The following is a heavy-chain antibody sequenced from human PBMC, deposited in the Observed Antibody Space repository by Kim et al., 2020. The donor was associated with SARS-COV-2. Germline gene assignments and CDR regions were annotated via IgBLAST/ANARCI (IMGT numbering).Heavy chain of an antibody. D-gene: IGHD2-15*01. CDR1: GGSISSGGYY. V-gene: IGHV4-31*03. Sequence: SETLSLTCTVSGGSISSGGYYWSWIRQHPGKGLEWIGYIYYSGSTYYNPSLKSRVTISVATSKNQFSLKLSSVTAAATAVYCCARYPKRVANRPNAFHIWGEGTMGTVSS. J-gene: IGHJ3*02. CDR2: IYYSGST. CDR3: ARYPKRVANRPNAFHI.